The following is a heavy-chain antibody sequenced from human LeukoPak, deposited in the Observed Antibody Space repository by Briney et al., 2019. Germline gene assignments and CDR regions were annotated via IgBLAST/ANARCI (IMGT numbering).Heavy chain of an antibody. D-gene: IGHD4-17*01. CDR1: GGSISSGGYS. V-gene: IGHV4-30-2*01. CDR2: IYHSGST. Sequence: PSETLSLTCAVSGGSISSGGYSWSWIRQPPGKGLEWIGYIYHSGSTYYNPSLKSRVTISVDRSKNQFSLKLSSVTAADTAVCYCARVLYGDYANWFDPWGQGTLVTVSS. J-gene: IGHJ5*02. CDR3: ARVLYGDYANWFDP.